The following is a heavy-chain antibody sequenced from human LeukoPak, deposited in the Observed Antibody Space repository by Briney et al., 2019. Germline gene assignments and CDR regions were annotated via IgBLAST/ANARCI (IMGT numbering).Heavy chain of an antibody. V-gene: IGHV4-30-4*01. D-gene: IGHD4-23*01. Sequence: SETLSLTCTVSGGSISSGDYYWSWIRQPPGKGLEWIGYIYYSGSTSYNPSLKSRVTISVDTSKNQFSLKLSSVTAADTAVYYCARDLLNEGNHLDYWGQGTLVAVSS. CDR3: ARDLLNEGNHLDY. CDR1: GGSISSGDYY. CDR2: IYYSGST. J-gene: IGHJ4*02.